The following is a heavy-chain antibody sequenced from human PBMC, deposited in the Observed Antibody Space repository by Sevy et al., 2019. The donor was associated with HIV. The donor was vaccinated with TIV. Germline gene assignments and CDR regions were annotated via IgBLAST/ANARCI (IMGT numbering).Heavy chain of an antibody. CDR1: GNIFTNYW. CDR3: ARRQDSSTYQPFDY. Sequence: GESLKISCQGSGNIFTNYWIGWVRQMPGKGLEWMGIIYPGDSDTKYSPSFQGQVTISVDKSITTAYLQWRSLKASDTAVYYCARRQDSSTYQPFDYWGQGTLVTVSS. V-gene: IGHV5-51*01. D-gene: IGHD6-19*01. J-gene: IGHJ4*02. CDR2: IYPGDSDT.